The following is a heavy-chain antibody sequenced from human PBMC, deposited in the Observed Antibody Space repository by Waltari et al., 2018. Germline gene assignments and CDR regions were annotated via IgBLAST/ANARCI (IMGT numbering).Heavy chain of an antibody. Sequence: EVQLVESGGGLVQPGRSLRLSCAASGFTFDDYAMHWVRQAPGKGLEWVSAISGSGGSTYYADSVKGRFTISRDNSKNTLYLQMNSLRAEDTAVYYCAKAIVYYYYGMDVWGQGTTVIVSS. J-gene: IGHJ6*02. V-gene: IGHV3-23*04. CDR3: AKAIVYYYYGMDV. CDR2: ISGSGGST. CDR1: GFTFDDYA. D-gene: IGHD1-26*01.